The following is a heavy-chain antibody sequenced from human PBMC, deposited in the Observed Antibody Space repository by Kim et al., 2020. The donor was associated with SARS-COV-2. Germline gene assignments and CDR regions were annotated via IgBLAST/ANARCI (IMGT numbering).Heavy chain of an antibody. CDR3: AKDLRSNSGWGLDY. CDR2: AWYDGTNK. J-gene: IGHJ4*02. Sequence: GGSLRLSCAASEFTFSNYGMHWVRQAPGKGLEWVAVAWYDGTNKYYADSVKGRFTISRDNSKNTLYLQMNSLRAEDTAVYYCAKDLRSNSGWGLDYWGQGTLVTVSS. CDR1: EFTFSNYG. V-gene: IGHV3-33*06. D-gene: IGHD6-19*01.